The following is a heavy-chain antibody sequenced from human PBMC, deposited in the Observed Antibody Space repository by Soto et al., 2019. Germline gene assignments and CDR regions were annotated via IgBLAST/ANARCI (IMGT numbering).Heavy chain of an antibody. J-gene: IGHJ4*02. CDR1: GGSFSGYI. D-gene: IGHD3-22*01. V-gene: IGHV4-34*01. CDR2: INHSGSS. CDR3: ARHYYYDSSYYYPTNTQIPLDY. Sequence: SETLSLTCAVSGGSFSGYIWTWIRQTPGKGLQWIGQINHSGSSNYNPSLKSRVTISVDTSKNQFSLKASDSAMYFCARHYYYDSSYYYPTNTQIPLDYWGQGTLVTVSS.